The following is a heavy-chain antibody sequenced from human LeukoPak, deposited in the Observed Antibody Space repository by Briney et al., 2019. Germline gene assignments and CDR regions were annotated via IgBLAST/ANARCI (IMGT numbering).Heavy chain of an antibody. CDR1: GFTFSSYA. V-gene: IGHV3-20*04. J-gene: IGHJ4*02. CDR2: INWNGGGT. D-gene: IGHD5-24*01. Sequence: GGSLRLSCAASGFTFSSYAMSWVRQAPGKGLEWVSGINWNGGGTGYADSVKGRFTISRDNAKNSLYLQMNSLRAEDTAVYYCASTRRDGYPFDYWGQGTLVTVSS. CDR3: ASTRRDGYPFDY.